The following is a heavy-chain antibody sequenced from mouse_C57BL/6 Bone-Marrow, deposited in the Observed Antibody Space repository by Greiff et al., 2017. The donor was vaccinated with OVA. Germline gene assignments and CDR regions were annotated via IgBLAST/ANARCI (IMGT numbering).Heavy chain of an antibody. CDR3: ARVCYGRSVDY. D-gene: IGHD1-1*01. CDR2: INPNNGGT. J-gene: IGHJ2*01. Sequence: EVQLQQSGPELVKPGASVKISCKASGYTFTDYYMNWVKQSPGQSLEWIGDINPNNGGTSYNQKFKGKATLTVDKSSSTAYMELRSLTSEDSAVYYCARVCYGRSVDYWGQGTTLTVSS. V-gene: IGHV1-26*01. CDR1: GYTFTDYY.